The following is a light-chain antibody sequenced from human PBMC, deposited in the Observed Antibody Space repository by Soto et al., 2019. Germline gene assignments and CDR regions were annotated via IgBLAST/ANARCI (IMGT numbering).Light chain of an antibody. CDR3: ATWDDRLNGVV. CDR2: NTN. CDR1: DSNIASHS. Sequence: QSVLTQPPSASGTPGQGVTISCSGSDSNIASHSGSWYQHLPGTAPRLLMYNTNQRPSGVPDRFSASKSGTSASLAISGLQSEDEADYYCATWDDRLNGVVFGGGTQLT. V-gene: IGLV1-44*01. J-gene: IGLJ3*02.